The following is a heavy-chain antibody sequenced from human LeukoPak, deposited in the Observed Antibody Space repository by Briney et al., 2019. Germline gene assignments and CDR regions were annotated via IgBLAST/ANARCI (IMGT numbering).Heavy chain of an antibody. J-gene: IGHJ4*01. D-gene: IGHD3-10*01. V-gene: IGHV1-69*05. CDR3: ARWGPDGSGVT. CDR1: GGTFSSYA. CDR2: IIPIFGTA. Sequence: SVKVSCKASGGTFSSYAISWVRQAPGQGLEWMGGIIPIFGTANYAQKFQGRVTITTDESTSTAYIELSSLRSEDPAVYYFARWGPDGSGVTWGHETLVTVSP.